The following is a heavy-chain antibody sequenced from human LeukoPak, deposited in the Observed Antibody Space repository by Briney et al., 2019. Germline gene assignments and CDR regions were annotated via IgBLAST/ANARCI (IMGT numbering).Heavy chain of an antibody. CDR3: AKANSSGWWEGYYFDY. J-gene: IGHJ4*02. CDR2: ISWNSGSI. CDR1: GFTFTDYT. D-gene: IGHD6-19*01. Sequence: GGSLRLSCAASGFTFTDYTMHWVRQAPGKGLEWVSGISWNSGSIGYADSVKGRFTISRDNAKTSLYLQMNSLRAEDTAVYYCAKANSSGWWEGYYFDYWGQGTLVTVSS. V-gene: IGHV3-9*01.